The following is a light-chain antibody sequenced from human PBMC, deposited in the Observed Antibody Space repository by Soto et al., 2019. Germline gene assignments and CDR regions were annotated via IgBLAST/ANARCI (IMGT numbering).Light chain of an antibody. CDR1: QSVSSN. CDR3: QQYNNWPLGFT. J-gene: IGKJ3*01. CDR2: GAS. Sequence: EIVMTQSPATLSVSPGERATLSCRASQSVSSNLAWYQHKPGQAPRLLIYGASTRATGIPARFSGSGSGTDFTLNISSLQSEDFAVYYCQQYNNWPLGFTFGPGTKVDIK. V-gene: IGKV3-15*01.